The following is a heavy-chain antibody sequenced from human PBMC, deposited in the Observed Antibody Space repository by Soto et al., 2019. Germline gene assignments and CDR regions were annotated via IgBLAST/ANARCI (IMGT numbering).Heavy chain of an antibody. CDR1: GYTFTSYS. CDR2: IHPYSGRT. Sequence: QLVQSGAEVKKPGASVKVSCRASGYTFTSYSISWVRQAPGQGLEWVASIHPYSGRTDYAQQLQGRVNMTTETSTNTAYMELRSLRSADTAVYYCARRYGDISSAAGFDCGGEGTLVPVSS. J-gene: IGHJ4*02. V-gene: IGHV1-18*01. CDR3: ARRYGDISSAAGFDC. D-gene: IGHD4-17*01.